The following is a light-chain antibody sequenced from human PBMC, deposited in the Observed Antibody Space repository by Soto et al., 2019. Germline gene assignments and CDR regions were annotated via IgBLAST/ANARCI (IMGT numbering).Light chain of an antibody. Sequence: GDRVTITCRASQSISSYLNWYQQKPGKAPKLLIYAASSLQSGVPSRFSGSGSGTDFTLTISSLQPEDFATYYCQQSYSTPRTFGQGTKVDIK. CDR1: QSISSY. J-gene: IGKJ1*01. CDR3: QQSYSTPRT. CDR2: AAS. V-gene: IGKV1-39*01.